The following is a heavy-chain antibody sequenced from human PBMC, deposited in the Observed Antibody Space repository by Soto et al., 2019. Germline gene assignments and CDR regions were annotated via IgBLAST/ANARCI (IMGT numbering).Heavy chain of an antibody. CDR1: GYTFTSYG. Sequence: QVQLVQSGAEVKKPGASVKVSCKASGYTFTSYGISWVRQAPGQGLEWMGWISAYNGNTNYAQKLQGRVTMTTDTATSTAYMELRSLRSDDTAVYYCARSIRGYCSGGSCYAYFDIWGQGTMVTVSS. J-gene: IGHJ3*02. D-gene: IGHD2-15*01. V-gene: IGHV1-18*01. CDR3: ARSIRGYCSGGSCYAYFDI. CDR2: ISAYNGNT.